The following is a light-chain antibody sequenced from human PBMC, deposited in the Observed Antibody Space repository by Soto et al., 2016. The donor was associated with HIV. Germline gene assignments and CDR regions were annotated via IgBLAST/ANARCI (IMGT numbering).Light chain of an antibody. V-gene: IGLV3-21*02. J-gene: IGLJ2*01. CDR2: DDS. CDR1: NIGSKS. CDR3: QVWDSNSDHVI. Sequence: SYELTQPSSVSVAPGETARINCGGNNIGSKSVHWCQQKPGQAPVLVVYDDSDRPSGIPERFSGSNFGKTATLTISRVEVGDEADYYCQVWDSNSDHVIFGGGTKLTVL.